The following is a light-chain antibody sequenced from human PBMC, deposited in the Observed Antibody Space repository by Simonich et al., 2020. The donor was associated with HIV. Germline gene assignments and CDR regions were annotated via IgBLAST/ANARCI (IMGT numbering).Light chain of an antibody. CDR3: QQYYRTPLT. V-gene: IGKV4-1*01. CDR2: WAS. J-gene: IGKJ4*01. CDR1: QSVLYSSNNKNY. Sequence: DIVMTLSPDSLAVSLGERATINCKSSQSVLYSSNNKNYLAWYQQKPGQPPKLLIYWASTRESGVPDRISGSGSGTDFTLTISSLQTEDVAVYYCQQYYRTPLTFGGGTKVEIK.